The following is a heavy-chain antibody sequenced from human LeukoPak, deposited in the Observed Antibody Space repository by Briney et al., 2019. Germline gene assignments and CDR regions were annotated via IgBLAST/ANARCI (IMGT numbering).Heavy chain of an antibody. J-gene: IGHJ4*02. CDR3: ARSVVGVRKRNDY. CDR1: GYTFSSYD. CDR2: MNPNSGHT. V-gene: IGHV1-8*01. D-gene: IGHD3-16*01. Sequence: ASVKVSCKASGYTFSSYDIIWVRQASGQGLEWMGWMNPNSGHTGYAHKFQGRVTMTGSTSISTAYMELTSLTSEDSAVYYCARSVVGVRKRNDYWGQGTLVTVSS.